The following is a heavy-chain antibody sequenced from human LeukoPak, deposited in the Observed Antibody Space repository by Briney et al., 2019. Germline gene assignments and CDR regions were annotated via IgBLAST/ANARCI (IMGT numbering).Heavy chain of an antibody. CDR3: AKEHCSGGSCYSHYFDY. CDR1: GFTFSSYA. J-gene: IGHJ4*02. Sequence: GGSLRLSCAASGFTFSSYAMSWVRQAPGKGLEWVSGISGSGDITYYADSVKGRFTISRDNSKNTLYLQMNSLRAEDTAVYYCAKEHCSGGSCYSHYFDYWGQGTLLTVFS. D-gene: IGHD2-15*01. CDR2: ISGSGDIT. V-gene: IGHV3-23*01.